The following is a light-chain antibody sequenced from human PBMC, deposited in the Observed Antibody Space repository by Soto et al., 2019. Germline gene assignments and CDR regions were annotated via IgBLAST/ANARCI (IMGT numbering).Light chain of an antibody. J-gene: IGLJ1*01. CDR1: SSDVGGYNY. Sequence: QSVLTQPASVSGSPGQSITISCTGTSSDVGGYNYVSWYQQHPGKAHKLLIYGVTYRPSGVSNRFSGSKSGNTASLTISGLQAEDEADYFCGSYTSSNTLVFGTGTKVTVL. CDR2: GVT. CDR3: GSYTSSNTLV. V-gene: IGLV2-14*03.